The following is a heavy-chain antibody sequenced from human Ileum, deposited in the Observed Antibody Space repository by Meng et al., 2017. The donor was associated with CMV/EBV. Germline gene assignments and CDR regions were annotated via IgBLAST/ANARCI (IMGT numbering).Heavy chain of an antibody. CDR1: GYPFTSSA. V-gene: IGHV7-4-1*02. CDR2: ISTYTGNP. J-gene: IGHJ4*02. D-gene: IGHD3-10*01. CDR3: ARVETNYGSGNYFGY. Sequence: SGYPFTSSAINWVRQAPGQGPEWMGWISTYTGNPAYAQGFTGRFVFSLDTSVNTAYLQISSLKTEDTAVYYCARVETNYGSGNYFGYWGEGTLVTVSS.